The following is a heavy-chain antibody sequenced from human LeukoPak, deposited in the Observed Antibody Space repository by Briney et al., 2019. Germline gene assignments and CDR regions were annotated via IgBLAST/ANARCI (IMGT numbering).Heavy chain of an antibody. V-gene: IGHV3-23*01. CDR3: AKDKGVAGHDY. CDR1: GFTFSSYA. J-gene: IGHJ4*02. D-gene: IGHD3-3*01. CDR2: ISGSGGRT. Sequence: PGGSLRLSCAASGFTFSSYAMSWVRQAPGKGLEWVSNISGSGGRTYYADSVKGRFTISRDNSKNTLYLQMNSLRADDTAVYYCAKDKGVAGHDYWGQGTLVTVSS.